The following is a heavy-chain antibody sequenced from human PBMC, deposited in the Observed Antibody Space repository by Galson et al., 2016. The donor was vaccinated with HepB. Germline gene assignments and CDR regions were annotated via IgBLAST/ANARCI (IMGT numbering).Heavy chain of an antibody. J-gene: IGHJ4*02. V-gene: IGHV5-51*01. CDR2: LYPWDADS. CDR3: ARRGHNNGLDF. D-gene: IGHD5-24*01. CDR1: GYTFASLW. Sequence: QPGAEVKEPGESLRISCATSGYTFASLWIAWVRQRAGEGLEPLGALYPWDADSKYTPPSQGQDIISTDTSINTTYLQWSSLTTSDTAIYSCARRGHNNGLDFWGPGTPVSVS.